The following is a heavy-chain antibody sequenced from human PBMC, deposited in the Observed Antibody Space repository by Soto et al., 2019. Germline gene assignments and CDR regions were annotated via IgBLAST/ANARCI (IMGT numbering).Heavy chain of an antibody. CDR1: GDSISSDYYH. J-gene: IGHJ6*02. Sequence: QVQLQQSGPGLVKPSQTLSHTCTVSGDSISSDYYHWTWIRQSPGKGLEWIGYIHHSGSILYNPSLKSRVTISVDTSKNQFSLHLTSVTAADTAVYFCAREDDGGDSLDVWGQGTTVTVSS. CDR3: AREDDGGDSLDV. V-gene: IGHV4-30-4*08. CDR2: IHHSGSI. D-gene: IGHD2-21*02.